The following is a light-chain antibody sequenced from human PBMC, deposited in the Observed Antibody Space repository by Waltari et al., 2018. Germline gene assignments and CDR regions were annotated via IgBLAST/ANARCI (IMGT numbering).Light chain of an antibody. CDR3: SSYAGSINPYV. CDR2: EVT. Sequence: QSALTQPPSASGSPGQSVTISCTGTSRDVGCYNYVPWYQQLPGKAPKLMISEVTKRSSGVPDRFSGSKSGNTASLTVSGLQTEDEADYYCSSYAGSINPYVFGSGTRVTVL. CDR1: SRDVGCYNY. J-gene: IGLJ1*01. V-gene: IGLV2-8*01.